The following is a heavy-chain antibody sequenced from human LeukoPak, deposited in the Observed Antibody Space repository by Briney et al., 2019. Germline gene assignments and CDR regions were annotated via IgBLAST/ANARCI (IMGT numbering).Heavy chain of an antibody. J-gene: IGHJ5*02. CDR1: GGTFISYA. V-gene: IGHV1-69*13. CDR3: ARAQEPYCSSTSCPKSWFDP. CDR2: IIPIFGTA. Sequence: ASVKVSCKASGGTFISYAISWVRQAPGQGLEWMGGIIPIFGTANYAQKVQGRVTNTAEEYTRKDYMEVSSLRSEDTAVYYCARAQEPYCSSTSCPKSWFDPWGQGTLVTVSS. D-gene: IGHD2-2*01.